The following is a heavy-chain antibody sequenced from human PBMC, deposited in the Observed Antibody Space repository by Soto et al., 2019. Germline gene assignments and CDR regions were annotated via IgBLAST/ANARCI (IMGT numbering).Heavy chain of an antibody. CDR1: GYSFTSYW. Sequence: PGESLKISCKGSGYSFTSYWIGWVRQMPGKGLEWMGIIYPGDSDTRYSPSFQGQVTISRDNSKNTLYLQMNSLRAEDTAVYYCAREPIPEVGASFDYWGQGTLVTVSS. V-gene: IGHV5-51*01. J-gene: IGHJ4*02. CDR3: AREPIPEVGASFDY. D-gene: IGHD1-26*01. CDR2: IYPGDSDT.